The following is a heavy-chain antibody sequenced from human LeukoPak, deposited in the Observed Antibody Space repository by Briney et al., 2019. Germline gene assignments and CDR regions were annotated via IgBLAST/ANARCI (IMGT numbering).Heavy chain of an antibody. CDR2: IYTGGST. CDR1: GVTVSSNY. D-gene: IGHD1-26*01. V-gene: IGHV3-53*01. CDR3: TTTGGSYGAYYMDV. Sequence: PGGSLRLSCAASGVTVSSNYMTWVRQAPGKGLEWVSVIYTGGSTYYADSVTGRFTISRDNSKNTLYLQMNSLRAEDTAVYYCTTTGGSYGAYYMDVWGKGTTVTVSS. J-gene: IGHJ6*03.